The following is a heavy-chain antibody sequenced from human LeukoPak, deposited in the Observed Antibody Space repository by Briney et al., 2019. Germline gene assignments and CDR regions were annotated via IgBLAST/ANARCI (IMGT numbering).Heavy chain of an antibody. J-gene: IGHJ5*02. CDR1: GGSISSGGYY. Sequence: SQTLSLTCTVSGGSISSGGYYWSWIRQHPGKGLEWFGYIYYSGSTYYNPSLKSRVTISVDTSKNQFSLKLSSVTAADTAVYYCARGTSYYDILTGYYPVNWFDPWGQGTLVTVSS. CDR2: IYYSGST. D-gene: IGHD3-9*01. CDR3: ARGTSYYDILTGYYPVNWFDP. V-gene: IGHV4-31*03.